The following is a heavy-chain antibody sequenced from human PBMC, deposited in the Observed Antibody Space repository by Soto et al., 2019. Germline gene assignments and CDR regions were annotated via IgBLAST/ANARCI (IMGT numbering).Heavy chain of an antibody. CDR3: ARGMVATAYFDY. V-gene: IGHV3-33*01. D-gene: IGHD5-12*01. J-gene: IGHJ4*02. CDR2: IWYDGSNK. Sequence: GGSLRLSCAASGFTFSSYGMHWVRQAPGKGLEWVAVIWYDGSNKYYADSVKGRFTISRDNSKNTLYLQMNSLRAEDTAVYYCARGMVATAYFDYWGQGTLVTVSS. CDR1: GFTFSSYG.